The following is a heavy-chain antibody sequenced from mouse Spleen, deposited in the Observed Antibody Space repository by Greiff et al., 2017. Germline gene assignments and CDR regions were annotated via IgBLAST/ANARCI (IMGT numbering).Heavy chain of an antibody. J-gene: IGHJ2*01. V-gene: IGHV5-9*04. CDR2: ISSGGGNT. Sequence: EVKLVESGGGLVKLGGSLKLSCAASGFTFSSYAMSWVRQTPEKRLEWVATISSGGGNTYYPDSVKGRFTISRDNAKNTLYLQMSSLKSEDTAMYYCARRWLLFFDYWGQGTTLTVSS. CDR3: ARRWLLFFDY. D-gene: IGHD2-3*01. CDR1: GFTFSSYA.